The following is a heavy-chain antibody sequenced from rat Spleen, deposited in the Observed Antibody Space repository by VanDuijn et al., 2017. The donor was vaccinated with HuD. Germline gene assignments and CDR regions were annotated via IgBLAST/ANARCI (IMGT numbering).Heavy chain of an antibody. CDR2: INSAGST. CDR1: GFSITSAYR. V-gene: IGHV3-3*01. D-gene: IGHD1-6*01. CDR3: ARSLMYTTGSFAY. J-gene: IGHJ3*01. Sequence: EVQLQESGPGLVKPSQSLSLTCSVTGFSITSAYRWNWIRKFPGNKLEWMGYINSAGSTHYNPSLKSRISITRDTSKNQFFLQVNSVTTEDTATYYCARSLMYTTGSFAYWGQGTLVTVSS.